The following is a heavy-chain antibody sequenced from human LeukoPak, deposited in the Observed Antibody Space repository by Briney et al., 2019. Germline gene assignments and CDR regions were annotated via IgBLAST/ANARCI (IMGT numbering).Heavy chain of an antibody. D-gene: IGHD4-17*01. CDR2: IYYSGSK. Sequence: SETLSPTCTVSGYPTSLGYYWGWVRQAPGKGLEWLATIYYSGSKYFNSSLKSRISISQDASNNQFSLSLTSVTAADTAVYYCARIDFGVYGVRFDYWGQGSLVVVSS. J-gene: IGHJ4*02. V-gene: IGHV4-38-2*02. CDR1: GYPTSLGYY. CDR3: ARIDFGVYGVRFDY.